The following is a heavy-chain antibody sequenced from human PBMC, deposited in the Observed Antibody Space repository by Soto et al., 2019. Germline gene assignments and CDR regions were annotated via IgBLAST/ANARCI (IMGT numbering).Heavy chain of an antibody. J-gene: IGHJ4*02. CDR1: GFPFSSYG. D-gene: IGHD1-26*01. Sequence: QVQLVESGGGVVQPGRSLRLSCAASGFPFSSYGMHWVREAPGKGLEWVAVISYDGSNKYYADSVKGRFTISRDNSASTLSLQMNSLIPDATALYYCVVGQYYFDYRGQGTRVTVSP. V-gene: IGHV3-30*03. CDR3: VVGQYYFDY. CDR2: ISYDGSNK.